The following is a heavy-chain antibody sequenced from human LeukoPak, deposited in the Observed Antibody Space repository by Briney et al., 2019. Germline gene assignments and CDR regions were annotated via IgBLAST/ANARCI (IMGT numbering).Heavy chain of an antibody. J-gene: IGHJ4*02. CDR2: ISGSSGST. D-gene: IGHD2-2*02. Sequence: GGSLRLSCAASGFTFSSYAMSWVRQAPGKGLEWVSAISGSSGSTYYADSVKGRFTISRDNSKNTLYLQMNSLRAEDTAVYYCAKSKDVVPAAIYFDYWGQGTLVTVSS. CDR1: GFTFSSYA. CDR3: AKSKDVVPAAIYFDY. V-gene: IGHV3-23*01.